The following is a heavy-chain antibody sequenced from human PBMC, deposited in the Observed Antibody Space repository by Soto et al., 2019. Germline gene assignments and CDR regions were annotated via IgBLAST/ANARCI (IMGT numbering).Heavy chain of an antibody. J-gene: IGHJ5*02. CDR3: ARESRSSWYWFDP. CDR1: GYTFTGYY. CDR2: INPNSGGT. V-gene: IGHV1-2*02. D-gene: IGHD6-13*01. Sequence: VKVSCKASGYTFTGYYMHWVRQAPGQGLEWMGWINPNSGGTNYAQKFQGRVTMTRDTSISTAYMELSRLRSDDTAVYYCARESRSSWYWFDPWGQGTLVTVSS.